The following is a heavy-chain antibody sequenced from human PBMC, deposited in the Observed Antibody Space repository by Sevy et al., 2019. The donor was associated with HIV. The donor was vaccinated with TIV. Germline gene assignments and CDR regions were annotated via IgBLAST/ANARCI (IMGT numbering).Heavy chain of an antibody. J-gene: IGHJ6*02. Sequence: GGSLRLSCAASGFTVTNNYISWVRQAPGKGLDWVALSYSDDSRYFADSVGGRFTISRDSLKNTLYLQRNSLRAEDTAVYYCARLHPHIAAARAMDVWGQGTTVTVSS. D-gene: IGHD6-13*01. CDR3: ARLHPHIAAARAMDV. CDR2: SYSDDSR. CDR1: GFTVTNNY. V-gene: IGHV3-53*01.